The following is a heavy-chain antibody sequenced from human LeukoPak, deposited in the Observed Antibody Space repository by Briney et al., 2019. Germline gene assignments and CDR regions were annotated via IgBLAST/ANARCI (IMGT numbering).Heavy chain of an antibody. D-gene: IGHD5-12*01. Sequence: PSETLSLTCTVSGGSISSYYWSWIRQPLGKGLEWIGYIYYSGSTNYNPSLKSRVTITVDTSKNQFSLKLSSVTAADTAVYYCARDRYSGYDYYYYYMDVWGKGTTVTVSS. CDR1: GGSISSYY. J-gene: IGHJ6*03. V-gene: IGHV4-59*01. CDR3: ARDRYSGYDYYYYYMDV. CDR2: IYYSGST.